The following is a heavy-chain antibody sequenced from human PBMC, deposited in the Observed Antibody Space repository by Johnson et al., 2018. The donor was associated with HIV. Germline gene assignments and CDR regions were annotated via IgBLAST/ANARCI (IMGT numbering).Heavy chain of an antibody. D-gene: IGHD3-9*01. V-gene: IGHV3-13*01. CDR2: IGTAGDT. Sequence: VQLVESGGGLVQPGGSLRLSCAASGFTFSSYDMHWVRQATGKGLEWVSAIGTAGDTYYPGSVKGRFTISRENAKNSLYLQMNSLRPEDTAVYYCARDGRDLVTRGSFDIWGQGTMVTVSS. CDR1: GFTFSSYD. CDR3: ARDGRDLVTRGSFDI. J-gene: IGHJ3*02.